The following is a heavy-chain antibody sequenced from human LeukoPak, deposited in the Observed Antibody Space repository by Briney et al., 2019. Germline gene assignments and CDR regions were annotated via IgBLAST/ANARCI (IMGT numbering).Heavy chain of an antibody. CDR2: IYSGGST. CDR1: GLIVSNTY. J-gene: IGHJ4*02. V-gene: IGHV3-53*01. Sequence: GGSLRLSCAASGLIVSNTYMTWVRQAPGKGLEWVSVIYSGGSTHYGDSVRGRFTISRDSSKNTLYLQMNNLKAEDTAVCYCASERASTYGPLGHWGQGTLVIVSS. CDR3: ASERASTYGPLGH. D-gene: IGHD5-18*01.